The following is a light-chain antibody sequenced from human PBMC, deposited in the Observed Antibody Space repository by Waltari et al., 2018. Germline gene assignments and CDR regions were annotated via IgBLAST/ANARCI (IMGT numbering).Light chain of an antibody. V-gene: IGKV3-20*01. CDR2: GTS. CDR3: QQYDGSAVT. Sequence: IVSTQSPYTLSLSPGERATLSCRASQSVSSISLAWYQQKPGQAPRLLIYGTSSRATGFPDRFSGSGSGTDFTLTISRLEPEDFAVYHCQQYDGSAVTFGGGTKVEIK. CDR1: QSVSSIS. J-gene: IGKJ4*01.